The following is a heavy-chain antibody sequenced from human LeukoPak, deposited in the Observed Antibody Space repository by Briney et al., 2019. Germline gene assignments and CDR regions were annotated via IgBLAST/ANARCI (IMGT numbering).Heavy chain of an antibody. Sequence: GESLKISCKGSGYSFTSYWIGWARQMPGKGLEWMGIIYPGDSDTRYSPSFQGQFTISADKSISTAYLQWSSLKASDTAMYYCARRREYYDSRRLNDAFDIWGQGTMVTVSS. CDR2: IYPGDSDT. CDR3: ARRREYYDSRRLNDAFDI. J-gene: IGHJ3*02. V-gene: IGHV5-51*01. CDR1: GYSFTSYW. D-gene: IGHD3-22*01.